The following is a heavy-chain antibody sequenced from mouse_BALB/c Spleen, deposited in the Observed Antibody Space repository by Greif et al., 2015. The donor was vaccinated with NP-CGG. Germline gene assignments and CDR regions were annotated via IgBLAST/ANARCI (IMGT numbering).Heavy chain of an antibody. D-gene: IGHD2-4*01. CDR3: ARSLYYDYEGYYAMDY. CDR1: GFTFSSYG. J-gene: IGHJ4*01. CDR2: ISSGGSYT. V-gene: IGHV5-6*01. Sequence: EVHLVESGGDLVKPGGSLKLSCAASGFTFSSYGMSWVRQTPDKGLEWVATISSGGSYTYYPDSVKGRFTISRDNAKNPLYLQMSSLRSEDTAMHYCARSLYYDYEGYYAMDYWGQGTSVTVSS.